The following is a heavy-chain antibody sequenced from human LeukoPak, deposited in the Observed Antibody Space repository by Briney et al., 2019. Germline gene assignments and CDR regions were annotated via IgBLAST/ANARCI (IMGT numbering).Heavy chain of an antibody. Sequence: GGSLRLSCAASGFTFNSYNINWVRQAPGKGLEWVSSISSRSHYIYYADSVKGRFTISRDNAKNSLYLQMNSLTAEDTAVYYCARDGLRGGSGWYYFDSWGQGTLVTVSS. CDR1: GFTFNSYN. D-gene: IGHD6-19*01. J-gene: IGHJ4*02. CDR2: ISSRSHYI. V-gene: IGHV3-21*01. CDR3: ARDGLRGGSGWYYFDS.